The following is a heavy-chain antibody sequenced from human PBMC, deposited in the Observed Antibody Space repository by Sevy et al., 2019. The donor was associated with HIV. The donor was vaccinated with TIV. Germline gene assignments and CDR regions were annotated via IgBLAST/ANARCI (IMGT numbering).Heavy chain of an antibody. V-gene: IGHV3-30*04. Sequence: GGSLRLSCAASGFTFSTYAMHWVRQAPGKGLEWVAVISYHGSNTYYADSVKGRFTISRDSSKNTLYLQMNSLRAEDTAVYFCARDGGYDSRGYDLSNYWGQGTLVTVSS. CDR3: ARDGGYDSRGYDLSNY. J-gene: IGHJ4*02. D-gene: IGHD3-22*01. CDR1: GFTFSTYA. CDR2: ISYHGSNT.